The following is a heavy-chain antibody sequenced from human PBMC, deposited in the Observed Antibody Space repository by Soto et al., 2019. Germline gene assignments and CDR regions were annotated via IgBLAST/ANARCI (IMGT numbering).Heavy chain of an antibody. Sequence: GASVMVSCKASGYTFTGYYMHWVRQAPGQGLEWIGWINPNSGGTNYAQKFQGRVTVTRDTSISTAYMELSRLRSDETAVYYCARSMVVVAATGTYYYYGMDVVGQGATVTVSS. V-gene: IGHV1-2*02. CDR2: INPNSGGT. CDR3: ARSMVVVAATGTYYYYGMDV. D-gene: IGHD2-15*01. CDR1: GYTFTGYY. J-gene: IGHJ6*02.